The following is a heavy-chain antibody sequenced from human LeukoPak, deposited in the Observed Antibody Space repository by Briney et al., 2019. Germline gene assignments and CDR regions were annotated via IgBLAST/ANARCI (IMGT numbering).Heavy chain of an antibody. Sequence: PGGSLRLSCAASGFTISSYAMTWVRQAPGKGLEWVSGISGSGGRTHYADSVKGRFTISRDNSKDTLYLQMNSLRAEDTALYYCAKERSSGWPFDYWGQGTLVTVSS. J-gene: IGHJ4*02. D-gene: IGHD6-19*01. CDR3: AKERSSGWPFDY. CDR2: ISGSGGRT. CDR1: GFTISSYA. V-gene: IGHV3-23*01.